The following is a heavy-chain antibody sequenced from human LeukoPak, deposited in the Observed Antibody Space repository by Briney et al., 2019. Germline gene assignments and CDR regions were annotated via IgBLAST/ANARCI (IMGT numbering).Heavy chain of an antibody. CDR2: ISAYNGNT. CDR3: ARDKPFYDSSGYYYYGMDV. V-gene: IGHV1-18*04. J-gene: IGHJ6*02. D-gene: IGHD3-22*01. Sequence: ASVKVSCRASGYTFIGYYMQWVRQAPGQGLEWMGWISAYNGNTNYAQKLQGRVTMTTDTSTSTAYMELRSLRSDDTAVYYCARDKPFYDSSGYYYYGMDVWGQGTTVTVSS. CDR1: GYTFIGYY.